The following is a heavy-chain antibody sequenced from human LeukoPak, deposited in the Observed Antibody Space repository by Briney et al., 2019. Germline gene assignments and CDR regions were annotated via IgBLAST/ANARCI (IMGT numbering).Heavy chain of an antibody. J-gene: IGHJ5*02. D-gene: IGHD3-10*01. Sequence: SETLSLTCSVSGGSVTSGGFYWVWLRQPPGKGPEWIATIYYTGSTYYNPSLNSRVTVSIDTSKNQFSLRLTSVTATDTAVYHCARHSGSGSLSRPFDPWGQGTLVTVSS. CDR2: IYYTGST. CDR3: ARHSGSGSLSRPFDP. CDR1: GGSVTSGGFY. V-gene: IGHV4-39*01.